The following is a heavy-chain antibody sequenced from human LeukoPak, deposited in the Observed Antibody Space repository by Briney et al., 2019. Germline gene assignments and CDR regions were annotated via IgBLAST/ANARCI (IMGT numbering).Heavy chain of an antibody. CDR3: ARDLGGPYSSENWFDP. V-gene: IGHV4-61*02. D-gene: IGHD1-26*01. CDR2: IYSSGRT. Sequence: SETLSLTCTVSGGSISSGSYYWSWIRQPAGKGLEWIGRIYSSGRTNYNPSLKSRATISLDTSRNQFSLRLYSVTAADTAIYYCARDLGGPYSSENWFDPWGQGTLVTVSS. CDR1: GGSISSGSYY. J-gene: IGHJ5*02.